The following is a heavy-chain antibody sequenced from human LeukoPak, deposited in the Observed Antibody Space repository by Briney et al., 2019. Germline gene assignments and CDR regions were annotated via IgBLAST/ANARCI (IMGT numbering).Heavy chain of an antibody. CDR3: ARDLKRRYYYDSSGSLSEYYFDY. Sequence: PGASVKVSCKSSGYTFNVYYMHWVRQAPGQGLEWMGWINPNXXGTNYAQKFQGRVTMTRDTSISTAYLELSWLRSDDTAVYYCARDLKRRYYYDSSGSLSEYYFDYWGQGTLVTVSS. V-gene: IGHV1-2*02. J-gene: IGHJ4*02. CDR2: INPNXXGT. CDR1: GYTFNVYY. D-gene: IGHD3-22*01.